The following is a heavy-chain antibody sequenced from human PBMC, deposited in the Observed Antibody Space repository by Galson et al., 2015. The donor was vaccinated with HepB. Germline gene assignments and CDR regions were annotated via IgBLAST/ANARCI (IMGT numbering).Heavy chain of an antibody. V-gene: IGHV3-23*01. J-gene: IGHJ3*02. Sequence: SLRLSCAASGFTFSSYAMSWVRQAPGKGLEWVSAISGSGGSTYYADSVKGRFTISRDNSKNTLYLQMNSLRAEDTAVYYCAKNPHWQQLANDAFDIWGQGTMVTVSS. CDR1: GFTFSSYA. CDR2: ISGSGGST. CDR3: AKNPHWQQLANDAFDI. D-gene: IGHD6-13*01.